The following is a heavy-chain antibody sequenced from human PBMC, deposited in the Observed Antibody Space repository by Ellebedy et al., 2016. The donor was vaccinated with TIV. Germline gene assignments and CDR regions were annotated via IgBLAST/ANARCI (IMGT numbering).Heavy chain of an antibody. D-gene: IGHD3-3*01. CDR1: GFTFSSYA. V-gene: IGHV3-23*01. CDR2: ISGSGGST. J-gene: IGHJ4*02. Sequence: GESLKISXAASGFTFSSYAMSWVRQAPGKGLEWVSAISGSGGSTYYADSVKGRFTISRDNSKNTLYLQMNSLRAEDTAVYYCAKPAYGVVTTPGFDYWGQGTLVTVSS. CDR3: AKPAYGVVTTPGFDY.